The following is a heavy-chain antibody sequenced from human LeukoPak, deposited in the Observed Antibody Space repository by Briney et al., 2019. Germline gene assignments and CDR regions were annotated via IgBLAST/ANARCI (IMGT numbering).Heavy chain of an antibody. CDR3: ARPSDSSGYYYYYYMDV. J-gene: IGHJ6*03. V-gene: IGHV1-69*05. CDR2: IIPIFCTA. Sequence: SVKVSCKASGGTFISYAISWVRQAPGQGLEWMGGIIPIFCTANYAQKFQCRVTITTDESTSTAYMELSSLRSEDTAVYYCARPSDSSGYYYYYYMDVWGKGTTVTVSS. D-gene: IGHD3-22*01. CDR1: GGTFISYA.